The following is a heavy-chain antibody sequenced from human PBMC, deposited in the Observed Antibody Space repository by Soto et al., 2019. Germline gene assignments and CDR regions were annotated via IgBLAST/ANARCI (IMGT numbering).Heavy chain of an antibody. D-gene: IGHD2-15*01. CDR1: TFSGSA. Sequence: TFSGSAMHWVRQASGKGLEWVGRIRSKANSYATAYAASVKGRFTISRDDSKNTAYLQMNSLKTEDTAVYYCTRHCSGGSCYSSWGQGTLVTVSS. CDR3: TRHCSGGSCYSS. J-gene: IGHJ5*02. CDR2: IRSKANSYAT. V-gene: IGHV3-73*01.